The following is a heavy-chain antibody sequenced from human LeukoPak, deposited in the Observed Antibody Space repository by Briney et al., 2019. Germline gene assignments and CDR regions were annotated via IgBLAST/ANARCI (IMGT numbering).Heavy chain of an antibody. J-gene: IGHJ6*03. CDR2: IYTSGST. CDR3: ARVSGLWSADYYYYMDV. V-gene: IGHV4-4*07. D-gene: IGHD5-18*01. Sequence: PSETLSLTCTVSGGSISSYYWSWIRQPAGKGLEWIGRIYTSGSTNYNPSLKSRVTMSVDTPKNQFSLKLSSVTAADTAVYYCARVSGLWSADYYYYMDVWGKGTTVTVSS. CDR1: GGSISSYY.